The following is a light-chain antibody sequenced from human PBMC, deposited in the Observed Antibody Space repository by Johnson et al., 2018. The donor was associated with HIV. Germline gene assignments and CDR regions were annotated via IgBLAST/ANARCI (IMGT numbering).Light chain of an antibody. Sequence: QSVLTQPPSVSAAPGQKVTISCSGSSSNIGNNYVSWYQQLPGTAPKLLIYDNNKRPSGIPDRFSGSKSGTSATLGITGLQTGDEADYYCGTWDSSLSAGVVRTATKVTVL. CDR3: GTWDSSLSAGV. J-gene: IGLJ1*01. CDR1: SSNIGNNY. V-gene: IGLV1-51*01. CDR2: DNN.